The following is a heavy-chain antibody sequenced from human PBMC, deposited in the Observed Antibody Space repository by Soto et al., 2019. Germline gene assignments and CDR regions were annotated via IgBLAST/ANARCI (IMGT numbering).Heavy chain of an antibody. V-gene: IGHV4-39*01. Sequence: SETLSLTCTVSGGSISSSSYYWGWIRQPPGKGLEWIGSIYYSGSTYYNPSLKSRVTISVDTSKNQFSLKLSSVTAADTAVYYCARIPFLTSHLYYYYYGMDVWGQGTTVTVSS. CDR3: ARIPFLTSHLYYYYYGMDV. D-gene: IGHD1-20*01. CDR2: IYYSGST. CDR1: GGSISSSSYY. J-gene: IGHJ6*02.